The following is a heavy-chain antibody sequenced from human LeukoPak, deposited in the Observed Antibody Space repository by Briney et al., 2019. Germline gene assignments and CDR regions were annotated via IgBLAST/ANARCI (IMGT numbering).Heavy chain of an antibody. J-gene: IGHJ6*02. D-gene: IGHD6-6*01. CDR1: GFTFSSYG. CDR3: ARGEVTIEYSSLLSPYGMDV. Sequence: GGSLRLSCAASGFTFSSYGMHWVRQAPGEGLEWVAVISYDGSNKYYADSVKGRFTISRDNSKNTLYLQMNSLRAEDTAVYYCARGEVTIEYSSLLSPYGMDVWGQGTTVTVSS. V-gene: IGHV3-30*03. CDR2: ISYDGSNK.